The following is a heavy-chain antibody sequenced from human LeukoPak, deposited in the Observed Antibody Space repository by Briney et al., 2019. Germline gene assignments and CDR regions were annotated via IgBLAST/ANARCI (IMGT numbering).Heavy chain of an antibody. V-gene: IGHV4-39*07. CDR2: GEYSGRK. CDR3: AGERGEEYSSGWYKTNFFDN. Sequence: KPSETLSLTCTVSGDSFSSVTDYWAWIRQPPGKGLEGIASGEYSGRKYYNPSLESRVAISTDMSKSQISLRLTSVTGADTAVYYCAGERGEEYSSGWYKTNFFDNWGQGIRVTVSS. CDR1: GDSFSSVTDY. D-gene: IGHD6-19*01. J-gene: IGHJ4*02.